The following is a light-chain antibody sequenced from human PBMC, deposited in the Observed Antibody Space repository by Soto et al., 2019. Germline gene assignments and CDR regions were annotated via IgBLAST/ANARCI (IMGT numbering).Light chain of an antibody. V-gene: IGKV1-5*03. CDR3: QQYNTYST. Sequence: DIQMTQSPSTLSATAGDRVTITCRASQNINVWLAWYQQKPGKAPKLLIYKASSLESGVPSRFSGSGSGTEFTLTISSLQPDDFATYYCQQYNTYSTFGRGTKVDIK. J-gene: IGKJ1*01. CDR1: QNINVW. CDR2: KAS.